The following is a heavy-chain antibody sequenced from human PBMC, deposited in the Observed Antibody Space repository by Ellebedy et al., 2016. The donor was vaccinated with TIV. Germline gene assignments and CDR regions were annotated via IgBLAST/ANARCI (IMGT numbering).Heavy chain of an antibody. J-gene: IGHJ4*02. D-gene: IGHD2-21*02. CDR1: DDSISCDKW. CDR2: IHHTKGT. Sequence: MPSETLSLTCGVSDDSISCDKWWTWVRQAPGRALEWIGEIHHTKGTNYNPSLKSRVSMSVDKSKNQLSLNINSVTAADTAVYFCARGGDWLFDYWGQGILVTVSS. CDR3: ARGGDWLFDY. V-gene: IGHV4-4*02.